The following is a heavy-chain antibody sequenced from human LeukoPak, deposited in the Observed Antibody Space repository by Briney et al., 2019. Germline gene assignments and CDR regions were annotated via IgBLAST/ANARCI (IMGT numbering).Heavy chain of an antibody. V-gene: IGHV3-23*01. CDR3: AKVPTSSGRSPYDY. D-gene: IGHD3-10*01. CDR2: ISGSGGST. J-gene: IGHJ4*02. Sequence: GGSLRLSCAASGFTFSSHAMSWVRQAPGKGLEWVSAISGSGGSTYYADSVKGRFTISRDNSKNTLYLQMNSLRAEDTAVYYCAKVPTSSGRSPYDYWGQGTLVTVSS. CDR1: GFTFSSHA.